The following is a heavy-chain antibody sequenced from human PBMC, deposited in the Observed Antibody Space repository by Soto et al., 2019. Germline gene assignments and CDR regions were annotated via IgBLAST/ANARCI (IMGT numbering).Heavy chain of an antibody. V-gene: IGHV3-23*01. D-gene: IGHD6-19*01. CDR1: EFTFSTYA. Sequence: PGGSLWLACAAAEFTFSTYAMSWVRQAPGKGLEWVSTISGSGGKSYYADSAKGRFTISRDNSKNTLYLQMNSLRAEDTAVYFCAKAKEDSSGPWYYYGMDVWGQGTTVTVSS. CDR2: ISGSGGKS. CDR3: AKAKEDSSGPWYYYGMDV. J-gene: IGHJ6*02.